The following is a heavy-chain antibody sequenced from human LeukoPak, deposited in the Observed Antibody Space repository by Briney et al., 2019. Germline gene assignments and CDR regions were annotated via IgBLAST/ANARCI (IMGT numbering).Heavy chain of an antibody. CDR1: GGSISSGGYY. CDR3: ARTPYYYDSSGYAFDI. CDR2: IYYSGST. D-gene: IGHD3-22*01. J-gene: IGHJ3*02. V-gene: IGHV4-31*03. Sequence: SETLSLTCTVSGGSISSGGYYWSWIRQHPGKGLEWIGYIYYSGSTYYNPSLKSRVTISVDTSKNQFSLKLSSVTAADTAVYYCARTPYYYDSSGYAFDIWGQGTMVTVSS.